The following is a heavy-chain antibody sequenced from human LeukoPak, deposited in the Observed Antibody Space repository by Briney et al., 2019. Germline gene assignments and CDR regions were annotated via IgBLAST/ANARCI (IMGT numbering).Heavy chain of an antibody. CDR1: GVTFSSYG. V-gene: IGHV3-30*02. D-gene: IGHD3-22*01. J-gene: IGHJ4*02. CDR3: AKPGGVYYDSSGYCDY. CDR2: IRYDGSNK. Sequence: PGGSLRLSCAASGVTFSSYGMHWVRQAPGKGLEWVAFIRYDGSNKYYADSVKGRFTISRDNSKNTLYLQMNSLRAEDTAVYYCAKPGGVYYDSSGYCDYWGQGTLVTVSS.